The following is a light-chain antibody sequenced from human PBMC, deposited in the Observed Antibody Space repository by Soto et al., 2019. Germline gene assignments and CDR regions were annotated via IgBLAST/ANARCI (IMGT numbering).Light chain of an antibody. CDR1: SSDVGGYNY. CDR2: DVS. CDR3: CSYAGSYTWV. Sequence: QSVLTQPRSVSGSPGHSVTISCTGTSSDVGGYNYVSWYQQHPGKAPKLMIYDVSKRPSGVPDRFSGSKSCNTASLTISGLQAEDEADYYGCSYAGSYTWVFGGGTKVTVL. J-gene: IGLJ3*02. V-gene: IGLV2-11*01.